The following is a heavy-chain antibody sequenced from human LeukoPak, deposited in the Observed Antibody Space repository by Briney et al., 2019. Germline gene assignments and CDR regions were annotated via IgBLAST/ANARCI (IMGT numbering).Heavy chain of an antibody. Sequence: GGSLRLSCVASGFTFSSYWMHWVRQAPGKGLVWVSRINSDGSSTKCADSVKGRFTISRDNAKNSLYLQMNSLRAGDTAVYYCAKAYGSGVPTLFDYWGQGTLVTVSS. CDR3: AKAYGSGVPTLFDY. J-gene: IGHJ4*02. CDR1: GFTFSSYW. D-gene: IGHD3-10*01. V-gene: IGHV3-74*03. CDR2: INSDGSST.